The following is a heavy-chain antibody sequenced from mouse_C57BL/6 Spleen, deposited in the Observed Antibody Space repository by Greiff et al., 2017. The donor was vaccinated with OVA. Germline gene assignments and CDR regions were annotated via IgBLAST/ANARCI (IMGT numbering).Heavy chain of an antibody. CDR1: GYSFTDYN. J-gene: IGHJ4*01. CDR3: ARESFLDYAMDY. Sequence: VQLQQSGPELVNPASSVKISCKASGYSFTDYNMNWVKQSNGKSLEWIGVINPNYGTTSYNQKFKGKATLTVDQSSSTAYMRLNSLTSEDSAVYYCARESFLDYAMDYWGQGTSVTVSS. V-gene: IGHV1-39*01. CDR2: INPNYGTT.